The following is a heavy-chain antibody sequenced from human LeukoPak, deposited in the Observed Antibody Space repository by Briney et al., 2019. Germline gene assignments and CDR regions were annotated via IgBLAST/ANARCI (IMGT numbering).Heavy chain of an antibody. V-gene: IGHV4-34*01. J-gene: IGHJ1*01. CDR1: GGSFSGYY. D-gene: IGHD6-13*01. CDR2: INHSGST. CDR3: ARAPYSSSWPEYFQH. Sequence: PSETLSLTCAVYGGSFSGYYWSWIRQPPGKGLEWIGEINHSGSTNYNPSLKSRVTISVDTSKNQFSLKLSSVTAADTAVYYCARAPYSSSWPEYFQHWGQGTLVTVSS.